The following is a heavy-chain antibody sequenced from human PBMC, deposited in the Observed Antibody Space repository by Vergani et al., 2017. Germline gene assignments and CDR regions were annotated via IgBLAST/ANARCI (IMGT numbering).Heavy chain of an antibody. CDR2: IYTSGAT. J-gene: IGHJ4*02. CDR3: ARGLRSSTSQRYFDY. Sequence: QVQLQESGPGLVKPSQTLSLTCTVSGGSFSTGGQSWTWLRQSAGKGLEWIGRIYTSGATNYNPSLRSRAIMSVDASKNQFSLKLSSVTAADTAVYYCARGLRSSTSQRYFDYWGQGTLVTVSS. V-gene: IGHV4-61*02. D-gene: IGHD2-2*01. CDR1: GGSFSTGGQS.